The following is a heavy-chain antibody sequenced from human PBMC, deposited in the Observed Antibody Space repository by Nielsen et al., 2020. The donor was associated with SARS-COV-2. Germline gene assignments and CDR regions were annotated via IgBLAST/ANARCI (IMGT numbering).Heavy chain of an antibody. J-gene: IGHJ6*02. Sequence: WVRQAPGQGLEWMGIINPSGGSTSYAQKFQGRVTMTRDTSTSTVYMELGSLRSEDTAVYYCARERWLLMDVWGQGTTVTVSS. CDR2: INPSGGST. V-gene: IGHV1-46*01. CDR3: ARERWLLMDV. D-gene: IGHD5-24*01.